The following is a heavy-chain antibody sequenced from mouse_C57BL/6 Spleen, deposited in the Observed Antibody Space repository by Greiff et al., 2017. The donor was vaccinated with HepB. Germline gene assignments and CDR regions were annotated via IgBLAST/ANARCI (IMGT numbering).Heavy chain of an antibody. Sequence: QVQLQQPGAELVRPGSSVKLSCKASGYTFTSYWMHWVKQRPIQGLEWIGNIDPSDSETHYNQKFKDKATLTVDKSSSTAYMQLSSLTSEDSAVYYCARLGDGYLYYAMDYWGQGTSVTVSS. V-gene: IGHV1-52*01. J-gene: IGHJ4*01. CDR3: ARLGDGYLYYAMDY. D-gene: IGHD2-3*01. CDR1: GYTFTSYW. CDR2: IDPSDSET.